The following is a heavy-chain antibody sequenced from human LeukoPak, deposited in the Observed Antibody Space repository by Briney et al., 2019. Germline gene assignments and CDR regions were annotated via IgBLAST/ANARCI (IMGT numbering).Heavy chain of an antibody. J-gene: IGHJ4*02. CDR1: GFTFSGHW. D-gene: IGHD1-1*01. Sequence: GGSLRLSCAASGFTFSGHWIHWVRQAPGGGLVWVSRINEDGTDSMYAESVKGRFTISRDNAKNTVYLQMNSLRAEDTAVYYCVRDETLWTLDWWGQGTLVSVSS. CDR2: INEDGTDS. CDR3: VRDETLWTLDW. V-gene: IGHV3-74*03.